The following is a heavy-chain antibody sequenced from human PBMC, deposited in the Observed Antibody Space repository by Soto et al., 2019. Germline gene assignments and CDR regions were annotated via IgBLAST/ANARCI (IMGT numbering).Heavy chain of an antibody. J-gene: IGHJ6*02. V-gene: IGHV3-23*01. CDR3: AKDRAVTTSPHTAYYYYGMDV. CDR2: ISGSGGST. CDR1: GFTFSSYA. D-gene: IGHD4-17*01. Sequence: EVQLLESGGGLVQPGGSLRLSCAASGFTFSSYAMSWVRQAPGKGLEWVSAISGSGGSTYYADSVKGRFSISRDNSKNTLYLQMNSLRAEDTAVYYCAKDRAVTTSPHTAYYYYGMDVWGQGTTVTVSS.